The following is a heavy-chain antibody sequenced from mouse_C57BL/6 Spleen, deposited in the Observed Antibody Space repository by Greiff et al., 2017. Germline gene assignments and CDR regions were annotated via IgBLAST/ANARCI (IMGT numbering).Heavy chain of an antibody. V-gene: IGHV1-26*01. CDR3: ARPIYYYGSGYGY. CDR2: INPNNGGT. D-gene: IGHD1-1*01. J-gene: IGHJ3*02. CDR1: GYTFTDYY. Sequence: VQLQQSGPELVKPGASVKISCKASGYTFTDYYMNWVKQSHGKSLEWIGDINPNNGGTSYNQKFKGKATLTVDTSSSTAYMELSSLTSEDPAVYYCARPIYYYGSGYGYWGQGTLVTVSA.